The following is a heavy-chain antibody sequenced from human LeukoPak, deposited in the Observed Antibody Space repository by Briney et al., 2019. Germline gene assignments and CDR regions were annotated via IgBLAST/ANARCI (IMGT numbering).Heavy chain of an antibody. D-gene: IGHD1-26*01. CDR3: ARGGRGLSGSYPDY. J-gene: IGHJ4*02. V-gene: IGHV3-30*04. CDR2: ISSDGSNK. Sequence: GGSLRLSCAASGFTFSSYAMHWVRQAPGKGLEWVAVISSDGSNKYYADSMKGRFTISRDNSKNTLYLQMNSLRGEDTAVYYCARGGRGLSGSYPDYWGQGTLVTVSS. CDR1: GFTFSSYA.